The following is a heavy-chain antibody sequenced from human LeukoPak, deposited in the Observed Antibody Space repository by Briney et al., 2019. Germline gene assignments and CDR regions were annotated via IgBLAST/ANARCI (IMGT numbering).Heavy chain of an antibody. D-gene: IGHD5-18*01. J-gene: IGHJ4*02. CDR3: ARDGYGYSYDY. Sequence: PGGSLRLSCAASGFTFDGYGMGWVSQAPGKGLEWVSGINWNGGSTGYVDSVKGRFTIYRDNAKNLLYLQMNSLRAEDTALYYCARDGYGYSYDYWGQGTLVTVSS. CDR1: GFTFDGYG. CDR2: INWNGGST. V-gene: IGHV3-20*04.